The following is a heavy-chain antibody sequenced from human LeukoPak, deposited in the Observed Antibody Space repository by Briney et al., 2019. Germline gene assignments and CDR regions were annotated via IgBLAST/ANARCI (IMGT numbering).Heavy chain of an antibody. D-gene: IGHD6-6*01. CDR1: GFSFSNYG. Sequence: GGSLRLSCAASGFSFSNYGMNWVRQAPGKGLEWVSGIIGSGGTTYYADSVKGRFTISRDNAKNSLYLQMNSLRAEDTAVYYCARDPGAYSSSPIDYWGQGTLVTVSS. V-gene: IGHV3-23*01. J-gene: IGHJ4*02. CDR2: IIGSGGTT. CDR3: ARDPGAYSSSPIDY.